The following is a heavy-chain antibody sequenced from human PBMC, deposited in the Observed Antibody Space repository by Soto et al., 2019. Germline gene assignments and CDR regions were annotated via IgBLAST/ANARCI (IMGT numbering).Heavy chain of an antibody. CDR1: GGSFSGYY. CDR2: INHSGST. Sequence: QVQLQQWGAGLLKPSETLSLTCAVYGGSFSGYYWSWIRQPPGKGLEWIGEINHSGSTNYNPSLKSRVTISVDTSKNQFSLKLSSVTAADTAVYYCARSSSGYPWAFDYWGQGTLVTVSS. CDR3: ARSSSGYPWAFDY. J-gene: IGHJ4*02. D-gene: IGHD3-22*01. V-gene: IGHV4-34*01.